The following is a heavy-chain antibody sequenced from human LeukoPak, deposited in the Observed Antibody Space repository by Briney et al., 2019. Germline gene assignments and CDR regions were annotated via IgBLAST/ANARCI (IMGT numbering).Heavy chain of an antibody. V-gene: IGHV4-4*07. CDR2: IYTRGST. D-gene: IGHD6-19*01. CDR3: ASFSRGWGTLDY. Sequence: SETLSNTCTGSGGSIRGYYWSWIRQPAGKGLEWIWRIYTRGSTNYNPALKSRGAMSVVTSKNQFSLRLSSVTAADTAAYYCASFSRGWGTLDYWGQGTLVTVSS. CDR1: GGSIRGYY. J-gene: IGHJ4*02.